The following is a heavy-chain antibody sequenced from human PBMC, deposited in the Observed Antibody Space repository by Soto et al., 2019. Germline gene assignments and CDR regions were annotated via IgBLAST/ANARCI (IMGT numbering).Heavy chain of an antibody. V-gene: IGHV4-59*01. Sequence: QVQLQESGPGLVKPSETLSLTCTVSGGSISSYYWSWIRQPPGKGLEWIGYIDYSGSTNYIPSLKSRVTISVDTSKNQFSLRLSSVTAADTAVYYCARGPPLYSTHWYFDLWGRGTLVTVSS. J-gene: IGHJ2*01. CDR3: ARGPPLYSTHWYFDL. D-gene: IGHD6-13*01. CDR2: IDYSGST. CDR1: GGSISSYY.